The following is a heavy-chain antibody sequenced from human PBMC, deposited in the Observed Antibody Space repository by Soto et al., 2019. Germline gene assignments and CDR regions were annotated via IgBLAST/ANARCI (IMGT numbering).Heavy chain of an antibody. D-gene: IGHD4-17*01. J-gene: IGHJ5*01. V-gene: IGHV3-23*01. CDR2: ISGSGGST. Sequence: EVQLLESGGGLVQPGGSLRLSCAASGFSFSSYAMSWVRQAPGKGLEWVSAISGSGGSTYYADSEKGRFTISRDNSKNTLYLQMNSLRADDTAVYFCAKDTGTVTYNCFDSWGQGTLVTVSS. CDR1: GFSFSSYA. CDR3: AKDTGTVTYNCFDS.